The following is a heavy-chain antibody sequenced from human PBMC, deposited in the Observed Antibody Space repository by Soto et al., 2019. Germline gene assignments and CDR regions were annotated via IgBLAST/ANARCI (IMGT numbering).Heavy chain of an antibody. CDR3: ARVPDR. CDR1: GSSISTFF. Sequence: SETLSLTCTVSGSSISTFFWSWLRQPPGKGLEWIAYISQSGRVIYNPSLKSRVTISVDRSKNQFSLKLSSVTAADTAVYYCARVPDRWGQGTLVTVSS. J-gene: IGHJ5*02. CDR2: ISQSGRV. V-gene: IGHV4-59*12. D-gene: IGHD2-2*01.